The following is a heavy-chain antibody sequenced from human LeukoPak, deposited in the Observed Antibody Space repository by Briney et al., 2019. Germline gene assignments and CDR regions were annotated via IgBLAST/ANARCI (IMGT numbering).Heavy chain of an antibody. D-gene: IGHD1-26*01. CDR3: ARYGGSYLFDY. CDR1: GFTFSSYS. CDR2: ITGSSSYI. Sequence: GGSLRLSRAASGFTFSSYSMNWVRQAPGKGLEWVSSITGSSSYIYYADSVKGRFTISRDNAKNSLYLQMNSLRVEDTAVYYCARYGGSYLFDYWGQGTLVTVSS. J-gene: IGHJ4*02. V-gene: IGHV3-21*01.